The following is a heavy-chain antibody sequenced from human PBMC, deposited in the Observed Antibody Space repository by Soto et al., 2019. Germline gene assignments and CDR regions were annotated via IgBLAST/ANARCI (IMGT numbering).Heavy chain of an antibody. J-gene: IGHJ4*02. Sequence: QVQLVQSGAEVKKPGSSVKVSCKASGGTFSSYAISWVRQAPGQGLEWMGGIIPIFGTANYAQKFQGRVTITRDETTHTAYMEVNSLRSEETAVYYWARGGTIFGLVGPPPPPQVDWGQGTLVTVSS. CDR1: GGTFSSYA. D-gene: IGHD3-3*01. CDR3: ARGGTIFGLVGPPPPPQVD. CDR2: IIPIFGTA. V-gene: IGHV1-69*01.